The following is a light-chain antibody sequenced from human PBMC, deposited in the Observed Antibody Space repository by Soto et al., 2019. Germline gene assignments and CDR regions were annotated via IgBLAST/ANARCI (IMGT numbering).Light chain of an antibody. V-gene: IGKV1-27*01. CDR2: AAS. CDR3: QKYNSAPPFT. CDR1: QRTSTP. J-gene: IGKJ3*01. Sequence: DIQMTQSPSSLSASVGDRVTITCRASQRTSTPLPWYQQNPGKVPKLLIYAASTLQSGVPSRFRGSGSGTDFTITISSLQPEDVATYYCQKYNSAPPFTFGPGTKVDIK.